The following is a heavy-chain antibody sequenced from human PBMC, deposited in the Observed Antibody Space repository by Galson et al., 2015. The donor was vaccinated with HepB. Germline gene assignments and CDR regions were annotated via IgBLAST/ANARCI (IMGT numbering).Heavy chain of an antibody. Sequence: SVKVSCKASGYTFTGYYMHWVRQAPGQGLEWMGRINPNSGGTNYAQKFQGRVTMTRDTSISTAYMELSRLRSDDTAVYYCARDSEGYSSGWYAEDYWGQGALVTVSS. J-gene: IGHJ4*02. CDR1: GYTFTGYY. V-gene: IGHV1-2*06. CDR2: INPNSGGT. D-gene: IGHD6-19*01. CDR3: ARDSEGYSSGWYAEDY.